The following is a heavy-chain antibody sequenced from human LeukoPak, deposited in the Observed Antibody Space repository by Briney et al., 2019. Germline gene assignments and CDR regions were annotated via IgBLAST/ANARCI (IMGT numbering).Heavy chain of an antibody. CDR3: ARYYSASSSSRFDY. D-gene: IGHD6-13*01. J-gene: IGHJ4*02. CDR2: ISSSGSTI. CDR1: GFPFSDYY. Sequence: GGSLRLSCAASGFPFSDYYMSWIRHAPGKGLEWVSYISSSGSTIKYEDSVKGRFTISRDNAKNSLYLQMNSLRAEDPAVYYCARYYSASSSSRFDYWGQGTLVTVSS. V-gene: IGHV3-11*01.